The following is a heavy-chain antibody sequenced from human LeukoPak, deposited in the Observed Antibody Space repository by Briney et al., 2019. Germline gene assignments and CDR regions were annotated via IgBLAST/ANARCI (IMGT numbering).Heavy chain of an antibody. CDR2: ISYHGSNK. CDR3: ARDLSPGSYYTPRLGRNPTYGMDV. D-gene: IGHD3-10*01. Sequence: GGSLRLSCAASGFIFSSYAMHWVRQAPGKGLEWVAVISYHGSNKQYADSVKGRFTISRDNSKNTVYLQMNSLSAEDTAVYYCARDLSPGSYYTPRLGRNPTYGMDVWGQGTTVTVSS. V-gene: IGHV3-30-3*01. CDR1: GFIFSSYA. J-gene: IGHJ6*02.